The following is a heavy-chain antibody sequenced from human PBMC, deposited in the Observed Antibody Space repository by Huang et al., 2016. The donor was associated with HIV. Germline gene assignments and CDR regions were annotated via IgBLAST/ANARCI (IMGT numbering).Heavy chain of an antibody. CDR2: ISDDGRNK. CDR1: GFTFTNYS. J-gene: IGHJ5*02. CDR3: ARSAVPGDGDWFDP. V-gene: IGHV3-30*04. Sequence: QVQLVESGGGLVQPGRSLRLSCAASGFTFTNYSIHWVRPAPGKWLEFVAVISDDGRNKFYAASVKCRFTISRDNSKSTLYLRMNSLRVDDTALYYCARSAVPGDGDWFDPWGQGTLVTVSS. D-gene: IGHD6-19*01.